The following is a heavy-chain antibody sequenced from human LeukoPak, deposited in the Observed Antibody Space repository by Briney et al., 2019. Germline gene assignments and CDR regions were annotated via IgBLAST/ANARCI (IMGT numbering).Heavy chain of an antibody. CDR1: GGSIRSNNHY. J-gene: IGHJ4*02. Sequence: PSETLSPTCTVSGGSIRSNNHYWGWIRQPPGKGLEWIGSIYYNGDTYYNPSLESRVTISADRSKNQFSLKLSSVTATDTAVYYCAGTIAVSGTSFPYFDYWGQGILVTVSS. CDR2: IYYNGDT. CDR3: AGTIAVSGTSFPYFDY. D-gene: IGHD6-19*01. V-gene: IGHV4-39*01.